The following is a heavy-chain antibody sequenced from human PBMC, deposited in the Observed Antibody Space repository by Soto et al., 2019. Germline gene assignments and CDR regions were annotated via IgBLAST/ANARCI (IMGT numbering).Heavy chain of an antibody. D-gene: IGHD1-26*01. CDR1: GYTFTRYY. V-gene: IGHV1-46*01. J-gene: IGHJ4*02. CDR2: ISPSGGST. Sequence: ASVKVSCKASGYTFTRYYMYWVRQAPGQGLEWLGIISPSGGSTTYAQRFQGRVTFTRDTSAGTVYMQLSSLTSEDTAVYYCARDDSGFSGSHYIDYFNYWGQGALVTVPQ. CDR3: ARDDSGFSGSHYIDYFNY.